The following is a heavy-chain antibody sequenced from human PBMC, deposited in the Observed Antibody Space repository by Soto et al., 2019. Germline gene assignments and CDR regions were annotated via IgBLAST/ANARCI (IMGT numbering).Heavy chain of an antibody. CDR2: VSSSSNTI. D-gene: IGHD1-7*01. CDR3: ARHPAPELAWVNYFYAMDV. V-gene: IGHV3-48*02. J-gene: IGHJ6*02. CDR1: GFTFSSYS. Sequence: ESGGDLVQPGGSLRLSCAASGFTFSSYSMNWVRQAPGKGLEWISYVSSSSNTIYYADSVKGRFTISRDNAKNSLFLQMNSLRYEDAAVYYCARHPAPELAWVNYFYAMDVWGLGTTVSVSS.